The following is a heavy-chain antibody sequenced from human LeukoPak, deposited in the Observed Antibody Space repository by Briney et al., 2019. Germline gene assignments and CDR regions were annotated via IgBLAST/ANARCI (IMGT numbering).Heavy chain of an antibody. CDR3: VRSSMPYYDILTGSYPAGWFDP. CDR1: GYTFTGYY. V-gene: IGHV1-2*02. J-gene: IGHJ5*02. D-gene: IGHD3-9*01. CDR2: INPNSGGT. Sequence: ASVKVSCKASGYTFTGYYMHWVRQAPGQGLEWMGWINPNSGGTNYAQKFRGRVTMTRDTSISTAYMELSRLRSDDTAVYYCVRSSMPYYDILTGSYPAGWFDPWGQGTLVTVSS.